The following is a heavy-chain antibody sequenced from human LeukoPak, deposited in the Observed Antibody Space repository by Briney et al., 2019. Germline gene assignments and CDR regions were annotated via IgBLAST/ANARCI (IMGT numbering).Heavy chain of an antibody. J-gene: IGHJ4*02. V-gene: IGHV3-48*01. CDR2: ISSGSVTI. CDR1: GFTFSDYN. CDR3: AKEGDY. Sequence: GGSLRLSCAPSGFTFSDYNMNWVRQAPGKGLEWVSYISSGSVTIYYADSVKGRFTISRDNSKNTLYLQMNSLRAEDTAVYYCAKEGDYWGQGTLVTVSS.